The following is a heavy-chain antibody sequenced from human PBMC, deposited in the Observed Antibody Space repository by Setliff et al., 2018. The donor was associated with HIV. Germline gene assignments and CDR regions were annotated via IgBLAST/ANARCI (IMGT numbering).Heavy chain of an antibody. J-gene: IGHJ5*02. CDR1: GGSFSGYY. D-gene: IGHD3-10*01. V-gene: IGHV4-34*01. Sequence: SETLSLTCAVYGGSFSGYYWSWIRQSPGKGLEWIWEINHSGSTKYNPSLKSRVTISVYTYKNQFSLKLTSVTAADTAVYYCARAPYVSGSFGWFDPWGQGTLVTVSS. CDR3: ARAPYVSGSFGWFDP. CDR2: INHSGST.